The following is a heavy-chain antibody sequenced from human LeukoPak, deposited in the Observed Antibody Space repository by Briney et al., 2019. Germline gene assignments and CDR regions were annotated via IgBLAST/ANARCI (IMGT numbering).Heavy chain of an antibody. CDR3: TRAYTQLGFDP. V-gene: IGHV3-49*03. D-gene: IGHD2-2*01. J-gene: IGHJ5*02. CDR2: IRSKAYGVTT. Sequence: GGSLRLSCTASGFTFGDYAMSWLRQAPGKGLEWVGFIRSKAYGVTTEYAASVKGRFTISRDDPISIAYLQMNSLKTEDTAVYYCTRAYTQLGFDPWGQGTLVTVSS. CDR1: GFTFGDYA.